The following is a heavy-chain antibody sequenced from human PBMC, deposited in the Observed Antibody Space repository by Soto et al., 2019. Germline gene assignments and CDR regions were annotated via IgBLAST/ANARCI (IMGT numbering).Heavy chain of an antibody. D-gene: IGHD2-2*02. CDR3: ARSGADGYCSSTSCHNGMDV. CDR2: IYYSGST. J-gene: IGHJ6*02. V-gene: IGHV4-31*03. CDR1: GGSISSGGYY. Sequence: SETLSLTCTVSGGSISSGGYYWSWIRQHPGKGLEWIGYIYYSGSTYYNPSLKSRVTISVDTSKNQFSLKLSSVTDADTAVHYFARSGADGYCSSTSCHNGMDVWGQGTTVTVSS.